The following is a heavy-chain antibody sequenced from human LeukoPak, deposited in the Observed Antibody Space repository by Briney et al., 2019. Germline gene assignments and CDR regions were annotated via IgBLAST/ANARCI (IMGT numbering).Heavy chain of an antibody. J-gene: IGHJ4*02. V-gene: IGHV4-39*01. CDR3: ARYSGSSLFLDY. CDR2: IYYGGPT. Sequence: SETLSLTCTVSGGSISSSSSYWGWIRQPPGRGLDWLGNIYYGGPTYSSPSLKSRVTMSVDTSKNQFSLNLSSVTAADAAVYYCARYSGSSLFLDYWGQGTLVTVSS. D-gene: IGHD1-26*01. CDR1: GGSISSSSSY.